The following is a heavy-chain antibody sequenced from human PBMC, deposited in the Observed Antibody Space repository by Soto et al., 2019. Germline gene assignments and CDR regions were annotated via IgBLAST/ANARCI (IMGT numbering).Heavy chain of an antibody. CDR3: ARDYCGGDCYATDY. CDR1: GFTFSSYG. J-gene: IGHJ4*02. V-gene: IGHV3-33*01. D-gene: IGHD2-21*02. CDR2: IWYDGTKK. Sequence: QVQLVESGGGVVQPRRSLRLSCAASGFTFSSYGMHWVRQAPGKGLEWVAVIWYDGTKKYYADSVKGRFTISRDDSKNTLYLQMSSLRAEDTAVYYCARDYCGGDCYATDYWGQGTLVTVSS.